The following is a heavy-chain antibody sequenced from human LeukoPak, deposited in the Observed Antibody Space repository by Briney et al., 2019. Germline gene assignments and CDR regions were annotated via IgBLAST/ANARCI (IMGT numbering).Heavy chain of an antibody. Sequence: GGSLRLPCAASGFTFDDYGMSWVRQAPGKGLEWVSGINWNGGRIGYADSVKGRFTISRDNAKNSLYLQMNSLRAEDTAVYYCARDSSPYSSSWGWFDPWGQGTLVTVSS. J-gene: IGHJ5*02. V-gene: IGHV3-20*04. CDR2: INWNGGRI. D-gene: IGHD6-13*01. CDR3: ARDSSPYSSSWGWFDP. CDR1: GFTFDDYG.